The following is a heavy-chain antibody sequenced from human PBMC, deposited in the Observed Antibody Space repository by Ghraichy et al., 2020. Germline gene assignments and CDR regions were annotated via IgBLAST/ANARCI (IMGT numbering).Heavy chain of an antibody. J-gene: IGHJ4*02. D-gene: IGHD3-16*01. CDR1: GFTFSSYS. CDR2: ISSSSSYI. V-gene: IGHV3-21*01. Sequence: GGSLRLSCAASGFTFSSYSMNWVRQAPGKGLEWVSSISSSSSYIYYADSVKGRFTISRDNAKNSLYLQMNSLRAEDTAVYYCAREGGGLNGYSFDYWGQGTLVTVSS. CDR3: AREGGGLNGYSFDY.